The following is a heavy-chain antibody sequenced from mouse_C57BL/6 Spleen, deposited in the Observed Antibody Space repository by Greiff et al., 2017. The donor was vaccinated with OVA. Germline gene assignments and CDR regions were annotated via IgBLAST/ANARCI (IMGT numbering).Heavy chain of an antibody. V-gene: IGHV5-9-1*02. CDR3: TRDADYGNLDY. CDR1: GFTFSSYA. Sequence: EVKLVESGEGLVKPGGSLKLSCAASGFTFSSYAMSWVRQTPEKRLEWVAYISSGGDYIYYADTVKGRFTISRDNARNTLYLQMSSLKSEDTAMYYCTRDADYGNLDYWGQGTTLTVSS. D-gene: IGHD2-1*01. J-gene: IGHJ2*01. CDR2: ISSGGDYI.